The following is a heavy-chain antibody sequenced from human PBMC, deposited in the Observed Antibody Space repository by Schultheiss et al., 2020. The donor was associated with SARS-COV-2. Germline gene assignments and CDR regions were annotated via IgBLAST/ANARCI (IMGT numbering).Heavy chain of an antibody. CDR3: ARDLGYRNGDYYYALDV. D-gene: IGHD5-18*01. Sequence: ASVKVSCKASGYTFTSQGISWVRQAPGQGLEWMGWISGYNGNTDYAQKFQGRVTMTTDTSTSTAFMELRSLRSDDTAVYYCARDLGYRNGDYYYALDVWGQGTTVTVSS. CDR2: ISGYNGNT. J-gene: IGHJ6*02. V-gene: IGHV1-18*01. CDR1: GYTFTSQG.